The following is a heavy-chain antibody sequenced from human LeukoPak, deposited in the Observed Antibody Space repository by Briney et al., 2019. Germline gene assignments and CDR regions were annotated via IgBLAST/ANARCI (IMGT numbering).Heavy chain of an antibody. J-gene: IGHJ4*02. V-gene: IGHV3-7*03. Sequence: GSLRLSCAASGFSFSNYWMSWVRQVPGKGLEWVANVKQDGGEKYYVDSVKGRFTISRDNAKNSLSLQMNSLRAEDTAIYYCARDKIVGATNFDYWGQGTLVTVSS. D-gene: IGHD1-26*01. CDR3: ARDKIVGATNFDY. CDR2: VKQDGGEK. CDR1: GFSFSNYW.